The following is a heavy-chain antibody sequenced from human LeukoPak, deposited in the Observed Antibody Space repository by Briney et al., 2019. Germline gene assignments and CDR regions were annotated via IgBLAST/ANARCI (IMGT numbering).Heavy chain of an antibody. V-gene: IGHV3-74*01. Sequence: GGSLRLSCAASGFTFSGYYMHWVRQAPGKGLVWVSRINSDGRHTDYADSVKGRFTMSRDNAKNTLYLQMNSLRAEDTAVYFCAREWDLPFDYWGQGTLATVSS. CDR2: INSDGRHT. CDR3: AREWDLPFDY. D-gene: IGHD1-26*01. CDR1: GFTFSGYY. J-gene: IGHJ4*02.